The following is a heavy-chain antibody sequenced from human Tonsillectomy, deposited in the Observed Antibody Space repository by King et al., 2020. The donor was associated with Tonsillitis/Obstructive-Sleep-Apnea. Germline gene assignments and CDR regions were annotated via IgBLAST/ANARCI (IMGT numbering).Heavy chain of an antibody. V-gene: IGHV3-30*04. CDR3: ARGSIAAAGTPPDY. CDR1: GFTFSSYA. CDR2: ISYDGSNK. Sequence: VQLVESGGGVVQPGRSLRLSCAASGFTFSSYAMHWVRQAPGKGLEWVAVISYDGSNKYYADSVKGRFTISSDNSKHTLYLQMNSLRAEDTAVYYCARGSIAAAGTPPDYWGQGTLFTVSS. J-gene: IGHJ4*02. D-gene: IGHD6-13*01.